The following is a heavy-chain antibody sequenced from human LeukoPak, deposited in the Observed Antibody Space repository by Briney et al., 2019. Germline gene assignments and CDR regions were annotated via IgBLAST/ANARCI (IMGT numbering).Heavy chain of an antibody. D-gene: IGHD1-26*01. Sequence: GGSLRLSCAASGFTFSSYSMIWVSQAPGKGLEWVSYINSGSSAIHYADSVKGRFTISRDNAENSLYLQMNSLSAEDTAVYYCARAWGATGFYPWGQGTLVNVSS. CDR2: INSGSSAI. CDR3: ARAWGATGFYP. CDR1: GFTFSSYS. V-gene: IGHV3-48*04. J-gene: IGHJ5*02.